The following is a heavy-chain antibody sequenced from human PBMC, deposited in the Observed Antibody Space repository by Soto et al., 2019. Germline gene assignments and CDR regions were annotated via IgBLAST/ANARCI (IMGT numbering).Heavy chain of an antibody. CDR1: GFPFRTYR. D-gene: IGHD3-10*01. V-gene: IGHV3-23*01. J-gene: IGHJ6*03. Sequence: DVQLLESGGGLVQRGGSLRLSCVTSGFPFRTYRMTLFRPAPGKGLEWVSYGGSGGSRYYAESVKGRFTISRDNSKNTLSLEMNSLRGEDTATYYCVKFRGRAYPYYYMDVWCKGTTVTV. CDR2: GGSGGSR. CDR3: VKFRGRAYPYYYMDV.